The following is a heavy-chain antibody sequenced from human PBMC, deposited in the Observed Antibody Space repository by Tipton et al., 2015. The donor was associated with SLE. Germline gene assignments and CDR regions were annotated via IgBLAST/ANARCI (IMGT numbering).Heavy chain of an antibody. CDR1: GFTFSTYA. Sequence: SLRLSCAASGFTFSTYAMHWVRQAPGKGLEWVAVISYDGNNKYYADSVKGRFTFSRDNSKNTLYLQMNSLRVEDTAIYYCARARGVVTRGMDVWGQGTTVTVSS. J-gene: IGHJ6*02. V-gene: IGHV3-30*04. CDR3: ARARGVVTRGMDV. CDR2: ISYDGNNK. D-gene: IGHD3-3*01.